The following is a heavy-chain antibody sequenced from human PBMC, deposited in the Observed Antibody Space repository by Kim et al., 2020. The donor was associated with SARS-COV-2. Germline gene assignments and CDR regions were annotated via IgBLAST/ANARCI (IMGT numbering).Heavy chain of an antibody. D-gene: IGHD3-10*01. J-gene: IGHJ4*02. CDR1: GGSISSSSYY. CDR3: ARLVRGSESYYLLDSFFDY. Sequence: SETLSLTCTVSGGSISSSSYYWGWIRQPPGKGLEWIGSIYYSGSTYYNPSLKRRVTISVDTSKNQFSLKLSSVTAADTAMYYCARLVRGSESYYLLDSFFDYQGQRALLTVSS. CDR2: IYYSGST. V-gene: IGHV4-39*01.